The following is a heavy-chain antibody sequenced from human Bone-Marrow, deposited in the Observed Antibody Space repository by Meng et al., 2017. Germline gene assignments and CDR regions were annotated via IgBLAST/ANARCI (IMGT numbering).Heavy chain of an antibody. CDR1: GFTFSSYW. CDR3: AKVRGAYCGGDCYLDAFDI. V-gene: IGHV3-7*01. CDR2: IKQDGSEK. Sequence: GESLKISCAASGFTFSSYWMSWVRQAPGKGLEWVANIKQDGSEKYYVDSVKGRFTISRDNAKNSLYLQMNSLRAEDTAVYYCAKVRGAYCGGDCYLDAFDIWGQGTMVTVSS. J-gene: IGHJ3*02. D-gene: IGHD2-21*02.